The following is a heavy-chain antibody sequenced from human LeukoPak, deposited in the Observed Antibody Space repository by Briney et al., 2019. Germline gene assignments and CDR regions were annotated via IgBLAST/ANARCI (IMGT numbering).Heavy chain of an antibody. CDR2: ISYDGSNK. V-gene: IGHV3-30*18. D-gene: IGHD6-19*01. Sequence: PGGSLRLSCAASGFTFSSYGMHWVRQAPGKGLEWVAVISYDGSNKYYADSVKGRFTISRDNSKNTLYLQMNSLRAEDTAVYYCAKDLEGQWLKDYYFDYWGQGTLVTVSS. CDR3: AKDLEGQWLKDYYFDY. CDR1: GFTFSSYG. J-gene: IGHJ4*02.